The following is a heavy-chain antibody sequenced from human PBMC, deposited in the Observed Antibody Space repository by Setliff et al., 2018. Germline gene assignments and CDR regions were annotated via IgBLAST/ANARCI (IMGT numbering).Heavy chain of an antibody. V-gene: IGHV4-38-2*01. D-gene: IGHD6-19*01. Sequence: SETLSLTCAVSGYSISSGYYWGWIRQPPGKGLEWIGNIYHSGSTYYNPSLKSRVTRSVDTSKNRFSLKLSSVTAADTAVYYCARRSGWPNWFDPWGQGTLVTVSS. J-gene: IGHJ5*02. CDR3: ARRSGWPNWFDP. CDR1: GYSISSGYY. CDR2: IYHSGST.